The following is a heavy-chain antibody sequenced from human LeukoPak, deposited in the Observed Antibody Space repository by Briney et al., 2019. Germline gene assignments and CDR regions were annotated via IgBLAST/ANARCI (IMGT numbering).Heavy chain of an antibody. V-gene: IGHV3-21*01. D-gene: IGHD3-22*01. CDR3: ARGEVGYYYDSSGYYCFDY. J-gene: IGHJ4*02. CDR1: GFTFSSYS. Sequence: PGGSLRLSCAASGFTFSSYSMNWVRQAPGKGLEWVSSISSSSSYIYYADSVKGRFTISRDNAKNSLYLQMNSLRAEDTAVYYCARGEVGYYYDSSGYYCFDYWGQGTLVTVSS. CDR2: ISSSSSYI.